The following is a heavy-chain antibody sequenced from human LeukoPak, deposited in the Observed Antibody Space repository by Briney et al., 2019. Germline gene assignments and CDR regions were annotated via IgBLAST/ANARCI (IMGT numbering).Heavy chain of an antibody. CDR2: ISYDGSNK. D-gene: IGHD2-21*01. Sequence: GGSLRLSCAASGFTFSSYAMHWVRQAPGKGLEWVAVISYDGSNKYYADSVKGRFTISRDNSKNTLYLQMNSLRAEDTAVYYCARVCVVVIAIRARGGQGTLVPVSS. CDR1: GFTFSSYA. CDR3: ARVCVVVIAIRAR. V-gene: IGHV3-30-3*01. J-gene: IGHJ4*02.